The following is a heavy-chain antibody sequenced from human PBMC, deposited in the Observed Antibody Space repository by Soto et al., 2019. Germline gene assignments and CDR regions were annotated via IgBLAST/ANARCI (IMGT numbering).Heavy chain of an antibody. CDR1: GFTFSSYG. Sequence: QVQLVESGGGVVQPGRSLRLSCAASGFTFSSYGMHWVRQAPGKGLEWVAVIWYDASNKYYADSVKGRFTISRDNSKXXRXXQMNSQRAEDTVVYYCARDCAGYSSGWYQRGGFDYWGQGTLVTVSS. V-gene: IGHV3-33*01. D-gene: IGHD6-19*01. CDR3: ARDCAGYSSGWYQRGGFDY. J-gene: IGHJ4*02. CDR2: IWYDASNK.